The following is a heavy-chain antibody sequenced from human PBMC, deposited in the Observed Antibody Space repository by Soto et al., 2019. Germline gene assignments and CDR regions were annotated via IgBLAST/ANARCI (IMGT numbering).Heavy chain of an antibody. CDR2: IYWDDEK. V-gene: IGHV2-5*02. Sequence: QITLKESGPSLVKPTQTLTLTCTFSGFSLTTSGVAVGWIRQPPGKALEWLALIYWDDEKRYNPSLKTRLTITKDTSKNQVVLTMTNVDPVDTATYYCAHRRNYYYDIFTGYSKNWFDPWGQRTLVTVSS. D-gene: IGHD3-9*01. J-gene: IGHJ5*02. CDR1: GFSLTTSGVA. CDR3: AHRRNYYYDIFTGYSKNWFDP.